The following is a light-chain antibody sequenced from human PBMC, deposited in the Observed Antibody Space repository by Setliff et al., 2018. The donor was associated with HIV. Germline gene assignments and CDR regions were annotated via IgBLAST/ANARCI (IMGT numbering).Light chain of an antibody. CDR3: NSYTSSDTYV. V-gene: IGLV2-14*03. Sequence: QSALTQPASVSGSPGQSITISCNGTSNDIGSYNYVSWYQQHPGKAPKLVIYDVAQRLSGGSSRFSGSKSGDTASLTISGLQTEDEADYYCNSYTSSDTYVFGTGTKVTVL. CDR1: SNDIGSYNY. CDR2: DVA. J-gene: IGLJ1*01.